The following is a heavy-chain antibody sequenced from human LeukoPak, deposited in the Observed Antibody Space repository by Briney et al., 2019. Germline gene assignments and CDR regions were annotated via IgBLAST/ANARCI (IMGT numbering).Heavy chain of an antibody. CDR1: GDTFSNYA. CDR3: ARESGSVTSEVDFDY. CDR2: ILPIIGAR. Sequence: SVKVSCKASGDTFSNYAIYWVRQAPGQGLEWVGGILPIIGARKNGQKLQGRVTFTADESTSTVYMELPSLRSEDTAIYYCARESGSVTSEVDFDYWGQGTLVTVSS. V-gene: IGHV1-69*13. J-gene: IGHJ4*02. D-gene: IGHD4-17*01.